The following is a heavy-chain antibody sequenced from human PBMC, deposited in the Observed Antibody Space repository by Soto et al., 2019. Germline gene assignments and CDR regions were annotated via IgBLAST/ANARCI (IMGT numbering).Heavy chain of an antibody. V-gene: IGHV3-23*04. Sequence: VQLVQSGPEVKKPGSSVKVSCKASGGTFSRYAMSWVRQAPGKGLEWVSAISGSGGSTYYADSVKGRFTISRDNSKNTLYLQMNSLRAEDTAVYYCAKRGNYYDSSGSKYYFDYWGQGTLVTVSS. J-gene: IGHJ4*02. CDR2: ISGSGGST. CDR3: AKRGNYYDSSGSKYYFDY. D-gene: IGHD3-22*01. CDR1: GGTFSRYA.